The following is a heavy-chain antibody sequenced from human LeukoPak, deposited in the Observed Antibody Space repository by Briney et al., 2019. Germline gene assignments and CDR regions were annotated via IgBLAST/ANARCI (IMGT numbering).Heavy chain of an antibody. CDR3: ARAGLYGSGSYY. Sequence: ASVKVSCKASGGTFSSYAISWVRQAPGQGLEWMGWINPNSGGTNYAQKFQGRVTMTRDTSISTAYMELSRLRSDDTAVYYCARAGLYGSGSYYWGQGTLVTVSS. CDR1: GGTFSSYA. J-gene: IGHJ4*02. D-gene: IGHD3-10*01. V-gene: IGHV1-2*02. CDR2: INPNSGGT.